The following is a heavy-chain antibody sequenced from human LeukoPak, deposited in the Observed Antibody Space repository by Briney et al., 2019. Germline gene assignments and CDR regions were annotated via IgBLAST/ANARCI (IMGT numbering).Heavy chain of an antibody. Sequence: VASVKVSCKASGGTFSSYAISWVRQAPGQGLEWMGRIIPILGIANYAQKFQGRVTITADKSTSTAYMELNSLRAEDTAVYYCAKIVGATSQYFDYWGQGTLVTVSS. CDR3: AKIVGATSQYFDY. V-gene: IGHV1-69*04. CDR2: IIPILGIA. D-gene: IGHD1-26*01. CDR1: GGTFSSYA. J-gene: IGHJ4*02.